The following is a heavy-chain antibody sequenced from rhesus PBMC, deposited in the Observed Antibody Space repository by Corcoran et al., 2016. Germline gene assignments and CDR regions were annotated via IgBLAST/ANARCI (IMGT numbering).Heavy chain of an antibody. CDR2: IVSNTAST. J-gene: IGHJ4*01. CDR1: GGSISRSNW. D-gene: IGHD1-26*01. V-gene: IGHV4-65*02. CDR3: ASGGWNYG. Sequence: QVQLQESGPGLVKPSETLSLTCVVSGGSISRSNWWSWIRQPPGKGLELIGGIVSNTASTNYSPSLKNRVTISKDTSKIQFSLKLSSVTAADPAVYYCASGGWNYGWGQGVLVTVSS.